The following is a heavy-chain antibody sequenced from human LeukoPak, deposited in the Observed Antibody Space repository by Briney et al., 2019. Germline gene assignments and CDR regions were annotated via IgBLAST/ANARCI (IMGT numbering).Heavy chain of an antibody. J-gene: IGHJ4*02. Sequence: SETLSLTCTVSGGSISSGGYYWSWSRQPPGKGLEWIGYIYHSGSTYYNPSLKSRVTISVDRSKNQFSLKLSSVTAADTAVYYCARVSGSSRNFDYWGQGTLVTVSS. D-gene: IGHD6-13*01. CDR1: GGSISSGGYY. CDR2: IYHSGST. V-gene: IGHV4-30-2*01. CDR3: ARVSGSSRNFDY.